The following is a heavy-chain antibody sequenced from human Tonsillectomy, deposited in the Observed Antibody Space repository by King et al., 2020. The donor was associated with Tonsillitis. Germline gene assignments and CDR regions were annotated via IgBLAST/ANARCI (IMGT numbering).Heavy chain of an antibody. Sequence: VQLVESGGGVVQPGGSLRLSCGASGFTFSSYAMHWVRQAPGKGLEWVAFISYDGNIKYYADSVKGRFTISRDNSKNTLYVQMNSLKPEDTAVFYCAKEDDSGCPFESWGQGTPVTVSS. J-gene: IGHJ4*02. D-gene: IGHD6-19*01. CDR1: GFTFSSYA. CDR3: AKEDDSGCPFES. CDR2: ISYDGNIK. V-gene: IGHV3-30*02.